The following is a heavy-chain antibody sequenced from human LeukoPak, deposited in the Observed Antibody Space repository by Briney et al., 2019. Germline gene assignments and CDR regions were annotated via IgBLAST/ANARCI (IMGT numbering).Heavy chain of an antibody. CDR3: GASRQYVGAFDI. Sequence: GGSLRLSCAASGFTFSSYELYWVREAPGKGLEWISYISSSSTIIKYADSVRGRFTISRDDARESLYLQMSSLRADDTAIYYCGASRQYVGAFDIWGQGTLVTVSS. J-gene: IGHJ3*02. CDR1: GFTFSSYE. CDR2: ISSSSTII. V-gene: IGHV3-48*03. D-gene: IGHD3-16*01.